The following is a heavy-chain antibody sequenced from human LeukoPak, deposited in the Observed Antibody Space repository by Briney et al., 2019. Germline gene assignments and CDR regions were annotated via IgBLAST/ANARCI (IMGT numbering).Heavy chain of an antibody. CDR1: GHSISSGYY. Sequence: PSETLSLTCAVSGHSISSGYYWGWIRQPPGKGLEWIGSVHHSEINYYTSSLKSRVTVSLDTSKNRFSLKLSSVTAADTAVYYCARHVDYDILTGDSPGYFDYWGQGILVIVSS. D-gene: IGHD3-9*01. V-gene: IGHV4-38-2*01. CDR3: ARHVDYDILTGDSPGYFDY. CDR2: VHHSEIN. J-gene: IGHJ4*02.